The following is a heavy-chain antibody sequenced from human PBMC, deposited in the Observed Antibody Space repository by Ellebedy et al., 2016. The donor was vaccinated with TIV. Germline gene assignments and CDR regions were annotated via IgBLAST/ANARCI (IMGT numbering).Heavy chain of an antibody. J-gene: IGHJ4*02. V-gene: IGHV3-23*01. CDR1: GFTFDSYA. D-gene: IGHD6-19*01. CDR2: ITGGGSNT. Sequence: GGSLRLXXAASGFTFDSYAMNWVRQAPGKGLEWVSGITGGGSNTYCADSVRGRFTISRDNSRNSLFLQMNSLRVEDTAVYYCAKTRYGSGWYYFAYWGQGALVTVSS. CDR3: AKTRYGSGWYYFAY.